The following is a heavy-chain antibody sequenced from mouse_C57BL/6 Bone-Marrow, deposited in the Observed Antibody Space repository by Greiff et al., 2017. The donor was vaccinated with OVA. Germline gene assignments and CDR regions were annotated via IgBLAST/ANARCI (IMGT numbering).Heavy chain of an antibody. CDR2: INPGSGGT. CDR1: GYAFTNYL. V-gene: IGHV1-54*01. D-gene: IGHD2-4*01. CDR3: ARFYYDYGEAY. J-gene: IGHJ3*01. Sequence: VQLQQSGAELVRPGPSVKVSCKASGYAFTNYLIEWVKQRPGQGLEWIGVINPGSGGTNYNEKFKGKATLTADKSSSTAYMQLSSLTSEDSAVYFCARFYYDYGEAYWGQGTLVTVSA.